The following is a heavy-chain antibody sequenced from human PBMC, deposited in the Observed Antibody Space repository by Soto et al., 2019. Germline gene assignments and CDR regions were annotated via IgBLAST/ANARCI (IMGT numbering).Heavy chain of an antibody. J-gene: IGHJ6*03. CDR2: INYDGNT. D-gene: IGHD3-22*01. V-gene: IGHV4-59*08. Sequence: QVLLQESGPGLVKPSETLSLTCTVSGASISSHYWSWIRQAPGKGLEWIANINYDGNTNYNPSLKSRVTISVDTSKNQFSLTVISVTAADTAVYYCAGGGSIVVATRRLMDVWGRGTTVTVSS. CDR1: GASISSHY. CDR3: AGGGSIVVATRRLMDV.